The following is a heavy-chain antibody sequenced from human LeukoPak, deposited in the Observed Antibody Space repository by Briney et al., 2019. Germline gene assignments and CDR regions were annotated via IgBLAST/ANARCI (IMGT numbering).Heavy chain of an antibody. V-gene: IGHV4-30-2*01. D-gene: IGHD5-24*01. CDR1: GGSISSGGYY. CDR3: ARGGRWLQFRRAYYFDY. J-gene: IGHJ4*02. Sequence: PSETLSLTCTVSGGSISSGGYYWSWIRQPPGKGLEWIGFIYHSGSTYYNPSLKSRVTISVDRSKNQFSLKLSSVTAADTAVCYCARGGRWLQFRRAYYFDYWGQGTLVTVSS. CDR2: IYHSGST.